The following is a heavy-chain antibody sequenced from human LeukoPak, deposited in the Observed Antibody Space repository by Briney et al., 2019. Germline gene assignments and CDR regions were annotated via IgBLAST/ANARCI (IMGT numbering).Heavy chain of an antibody. V-gene: IGHV4-34*01. CDR3: ATQEEFASPFDT. D-gene: IGHD3-10*01. J-gene: IGHJ3*02. CDR1: GGSFSGYY. Sequence: PSETLSLTCAVYGGSFSGYYWSWIRQPPGKGLEWIGEINHSGSTNYNPSLKSRVTISVDTSKNQFSLKLSSVTAADTAVYYCATQEEFASPFDTWGQGTMVTVSS. CDR2: INHSGST.